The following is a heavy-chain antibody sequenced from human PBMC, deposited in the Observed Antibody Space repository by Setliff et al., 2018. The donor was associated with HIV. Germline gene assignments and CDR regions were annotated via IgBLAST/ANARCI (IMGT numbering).Heavy chain of an antibody. Sequence: GESLKISCKDSGYTFSNYCIAWVRQMPGKGLEWMGIIYPGNSDTTYSPSFQGQVTISADSSIATAYLQWSSLKASDTAIYYCARHGEAGDYMDVWGQGTTVTVSS. CDR2: IYPGNSDT. CDR3: ARHGEAGDYMDV. D-gene: IGHD6-13*01. J-gene: IGHJ6*03. CDR1: GYTFSNYC. V-gene: IGHV5-51*01.